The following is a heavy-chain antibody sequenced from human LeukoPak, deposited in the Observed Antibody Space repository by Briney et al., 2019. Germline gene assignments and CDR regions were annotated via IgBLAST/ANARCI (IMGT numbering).Heavy chain of an antibody. CDR1: GGSISSYY. CDR2: IYTSGST. V-gene: IGHV4-4*07. D-gene: IGHD3-22*01. J-gene: IGHJ3*02. Sequence: SETLSLTCTVSGGSISSYYWSWIRQPAGKGLEWIGRIYTSGSTNYNPSLKSRVTISVDTSKNQFSLKLSSVTAADTAVYYCARDKRRADYYDSSGFDAFDIWGQGTMVTVSS. CDR3: ARDKRRADYYDSSGFDAFDI.